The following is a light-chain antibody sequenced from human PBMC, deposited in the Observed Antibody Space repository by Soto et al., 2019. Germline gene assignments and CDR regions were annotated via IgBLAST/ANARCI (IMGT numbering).Light chain of an antibody. J-gene: IGLJ2*01. V-gene: IGLV3-1*01. CDR3: QAWDSSTVV. CDR1: KLGDKY. CDR2: QDN. Sequence: SYELTQPPSVSVSPGQTASITCSGDKLGDKYACWYQQKPGQSPVLVIYQDNKRPSGIPERFSGSNSGNTATLTISGTQAMDEADYYCQAWDSSTVVFGGGTQLTV.